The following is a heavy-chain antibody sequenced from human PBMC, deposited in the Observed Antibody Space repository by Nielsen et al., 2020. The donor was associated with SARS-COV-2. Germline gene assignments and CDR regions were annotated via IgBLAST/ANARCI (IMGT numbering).Heavy chain of an antibody. J-gene: IGHJ4*02. CDR2: ISPYTGDT. CDR1: GYTFISYG. Sequence: ASVKVSCKGSGYTFISYGVSWVRQAPGQGLEWVGWISPYTGDTKYIQKLQGRVTLTTDTSSSTAYMEVRGLRSDDTAVYYCTRSGSHSDFDYWGQGTLVTASS. D-gene: IGHD3-10*01. V-gene: IGHV1-18*01. CDR3: TRSGSHSDFDY.